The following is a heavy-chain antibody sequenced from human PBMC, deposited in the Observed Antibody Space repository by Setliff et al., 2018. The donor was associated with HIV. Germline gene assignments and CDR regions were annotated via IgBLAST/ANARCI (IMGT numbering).Heavy chain of an antibody. CDR1: GYTLSELS. CDR3: ARGDMIAFGGVGPFDY. D-gene: IGHD3-16*01. J-gene: IGHJ4*02. V-gene: IGHV1-24*01. Sequence: ASVKVSCKIYGYTLSELSMHWVRQAPGKGLEWMGYFDPQDGETVYAQKFQGRVTLTEDTSTGTAYMELSSLRSADTAVYYCARGDMIAFGGVGPFDYWGQGTLVTVSS. CDR2: FDPQDGET.